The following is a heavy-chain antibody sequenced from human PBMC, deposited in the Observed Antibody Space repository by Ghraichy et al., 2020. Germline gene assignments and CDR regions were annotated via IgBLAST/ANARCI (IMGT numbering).Heavy chain of an antibody. Sequence: GGSLRLSCAASGFTFSIFGMHWVRQAPGKGLEWVAVVSYDGSNKYYADSVKGRFTISRDNSKNTLYLQMNSLRAEDTAVYYCAKALVTEVPYAFDIWGQGTMVTVSS. CDR1: GFTFSIFG. CDR3: AKALVTEVPYAFDI. J-gene: IGHJ3*02. CDR2: VSYDGSNK. D-gene: IGHD1-14*01. V-gene: IGHV3-30*18.